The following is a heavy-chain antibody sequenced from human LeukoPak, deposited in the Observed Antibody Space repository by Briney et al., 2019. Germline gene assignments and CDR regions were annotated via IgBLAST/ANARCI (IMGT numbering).Heavy chain of an antibody. Sequence: PGGSLRLSCAASGFTFSAYYVSCIPQSPGKALEWVSNIRRGGSTILYADSVEGRFTISRNNAKTSLYLDMNSLRAEDRAVYYCARGMDRGVIYAFDIWGQGTMVSVSS. CDR3: ARGMDRGVIYAFDI. CDR1: GFTFSAYY. V-gene: IGHV3-11*04. CDR2: IRRGGSTI. J-gene: IGHJ3*02. D-gene: IGHD3-10*01.